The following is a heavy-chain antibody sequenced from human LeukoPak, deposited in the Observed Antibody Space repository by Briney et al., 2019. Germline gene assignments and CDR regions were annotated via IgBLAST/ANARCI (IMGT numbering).Heavy chain of an antibody. CDR3: ARFELDSGGYASNFDS. CDR2: ISGSSSHT. Sequence: PGGSLRLSCVVSGFTFSDYYMNWISQAPGKGLEWLSYISGSSSHTLYADSVKGRFTISRDNTKNSLYLQMNTLRAEDTAVYYCARFELDSGGYASNFDSWGQGTLVTVSS. V-gene: IGHV3-11*06. D-gene: IGHD3-22*01. J-gene: IGHJ4*02. CDR1: GFTFSDYY.